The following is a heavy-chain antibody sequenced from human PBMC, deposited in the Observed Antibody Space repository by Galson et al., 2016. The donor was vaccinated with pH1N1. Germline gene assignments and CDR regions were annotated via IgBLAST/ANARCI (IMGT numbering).Heavy chain of an antibody. J-gene: IGHJ4*02. CDR2: ISGGGGST. D-gene: IGHD3-22*01. CDR3: AKHDGSGYYYSRRLH. CDR1: GITFTNFG. V-gene: IGHV3-23*01. Sequence: SLRLSCAVSGITFTNFGMSWLRQAPGEGLEWISAISGGGGSTYHADSVKGRFTISRDNSKNTLNLQMSSLRAEDTAVYYCAKHDGSGYYYSRRLHWGQGTLVTVSS.